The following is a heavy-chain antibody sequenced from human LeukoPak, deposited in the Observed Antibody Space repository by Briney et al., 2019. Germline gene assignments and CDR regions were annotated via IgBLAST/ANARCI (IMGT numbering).Heavy chain of an antibody. V-gene: IGHV4-59*08. CDR3: ARHIIHYYGPGSSLDAFDI. D-gene: IGHD3-10*01. J-gene: IGHJ3*02. Sequence: SETLSLTCTVSGGTISSYYWSWIRQPPGKGLEWIGYIYYSGSTNYNPSLKSRVTISVDTSKNQFSLKLSSVTAADTAVYYCARHIIHYYGPGSSLDAFDIWGQGTMVTVSS. CDR1: GGTISSYY. CDR2: IYYSGST.